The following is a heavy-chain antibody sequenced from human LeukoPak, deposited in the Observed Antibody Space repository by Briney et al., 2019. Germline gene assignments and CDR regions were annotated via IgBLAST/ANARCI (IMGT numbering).Heavy chain of an antibody. CDR3: ATDYGGDSVGSFGI. J-gene: IGHJ3*02. CDR2: ISSSGSAI. V-gene: IGHV3-48*03. CDR1: GFTFSSYE. Sequence: GGSLRLSCAASGFTFSSYEMNWVRQAPGKGLEWVSYISSSGSAIYYADSVKGRFTISRDNGLYSLYLQMNSLRAEDTAVYYCATDYGGDSVGSFGIWGHGTMVTVSS. D-gene: IGHD4-23*01.